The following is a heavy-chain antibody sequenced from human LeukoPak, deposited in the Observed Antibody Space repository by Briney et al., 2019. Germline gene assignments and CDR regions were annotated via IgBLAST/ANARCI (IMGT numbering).Heavy chain of an antibody. CDR3: AKRGSSGYYYMDV. V-gene: IGHV3-23*01. J-gene: IGHJ6*03. Sequence: PGGSLRLSCAASGFSFSSYAVSWVRQAPGKGLEWVSVISGSGGSTYYADSVKGRFTISRDNSKNTLYLQMNSLRPEDTAVYYCAKRGSSGYYYMDVWGKGTTVTVSS. CDR2: ISGSGGST. CDR1: GFSFSSYA. D-gene: IGHD5-18*01.